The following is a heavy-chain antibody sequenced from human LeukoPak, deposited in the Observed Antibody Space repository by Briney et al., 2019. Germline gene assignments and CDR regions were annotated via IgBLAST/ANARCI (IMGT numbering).Heavy chain of an antibody. J-gene: IGHJ4*02. CDR3: ARRGIVGAEIDY. CDR1: GDSVSSGDYY. D-gene: IGHD1-26*01. CDR2: IYYSGST. Sequence: SQTLSLTCTVSGDSVSSGDYYWSWIRQPPGKGLEWIGYIYYSGSTYYNPSLKSQLTISIDTSKNQFSLKLSSVTAADTAVYYCARRGIVGAEIDYWGQGTLVTVSS. V-gene: IGHV4-30-4*01.